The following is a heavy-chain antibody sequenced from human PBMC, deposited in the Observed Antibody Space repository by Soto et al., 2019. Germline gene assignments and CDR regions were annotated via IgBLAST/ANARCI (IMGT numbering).Heavy chain of an antibody. J-gene: IGHJ5*02. CDR1: GGTFSSYA. CDR3: ALPYYYDSSGYSSHYNWFDP. Sequence: PVKVSCKASGGTFSSYAISWVRQAPGQGLEWMGGIIPIFGTANYAQKFQGRVTITADESTSTAYMELSSLRSEDTAVYYCALPYYYDSSGYSSHYNWFDPWGQGTLVTVSS. D-gene: IGHD3-22*01. V-gene: IGHV1-69*13. CDR2: IIPIFGTA.